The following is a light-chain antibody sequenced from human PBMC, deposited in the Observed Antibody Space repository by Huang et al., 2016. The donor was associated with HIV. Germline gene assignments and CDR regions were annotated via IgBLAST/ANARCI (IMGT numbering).Light chain of an antibody. CDR2: GAS. V-gene: IGKV1-39*01. Sequence: DIQMTQSPASLSASVGDRVTITCRATQRSSNYVNWYQQKPGKAPTLLIYGASTLQSWVPSRFIGSGSGTDFTLTISSLQPEDFTTYYCQQSYNTPPTFGQGTKVEI. CDR3: QQSYNTPPT. J-gene: IGKJ1*01. CDR1: QRSSNY.